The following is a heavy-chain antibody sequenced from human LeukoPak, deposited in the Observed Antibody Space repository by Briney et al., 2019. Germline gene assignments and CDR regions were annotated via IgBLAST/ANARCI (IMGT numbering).Heavy chain of an antibody. J-gene: IGHJ6*02. CDR2: IWYDGSNK. CDR1: GITFSTYG. D-gene: IGHD3-9*01. V-gene: IGHV3-33*01. CDR3: ARDTILEGGARGDMDV. Sequence: PGRSLTLSCAASGITFSTYGIHWVRQAPGKGLEWVAVIWYDGSNKYYADSVKGRFTISRDNSKNTVYLHMDSLRAEDTAVYYCARDTILEGGARGDMDVWGHGATVTVSS.